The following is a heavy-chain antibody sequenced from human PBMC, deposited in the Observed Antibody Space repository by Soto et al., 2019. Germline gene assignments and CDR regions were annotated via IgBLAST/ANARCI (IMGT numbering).Heavy chain of an antibody. V-gene: IGHV3-33*01. CDR1: GFTFSSYG. J-gene: IGHJ4*02. CDR3: ARGDVDYDSSGYYSPLTGYIDY. D-gene: IGHD3-22*01. CDR2: IWYDGSNK. Sequence: PGGSLRLSCAASGFTFSSYGMHWVRQAPGKGLEWVAVIWYDGSNKYYADSVKGRFTISRDNSKNTLYLQMNSLRAEDTAVYYCARGDVDYDSSGYYSPLTGYIDYWGQGTLVTVSS.